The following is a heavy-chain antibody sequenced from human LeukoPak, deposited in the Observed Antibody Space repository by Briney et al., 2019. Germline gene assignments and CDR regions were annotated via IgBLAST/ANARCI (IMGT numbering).Heavy chain of an antibody. CDR1: GYTFTSYG. CDR2: INPNSGGT. D-gene: IGHD6-19*01. J-gene: IGHJ5*02. V-gene: IGHV1-2*02. Sequence: ASVKVSCKASGYTFTSYGISWVRQAPGQGLEWMGWINPNSGGTNYAQKFQGRVTMTRDTSISTAYMELSRLRSDDTAVYYCARDASGWYQMTPEGWFDPWGQGTLVTVSS. CDR3: ARDASGWYQMTPEGWFDP.